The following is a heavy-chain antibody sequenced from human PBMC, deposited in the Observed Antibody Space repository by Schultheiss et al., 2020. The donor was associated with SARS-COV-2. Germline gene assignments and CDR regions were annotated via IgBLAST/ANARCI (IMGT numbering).Heavy chain of an antibody. CDR1: GFTFSSYD. CDR2: IGTAGDT. CDR3: ATSTVAVHSYYYGLDV. D-gene: IGHD6-19*01. J-gene: IGHJ6*02. V-gene: IGHV3-13*01. Sequence: GGSLRLSCAASGFTFSSYDMHWVRQATGKGLEWVSAIGTAGDTYYPGSVKGRFTISRENAKNSLYLQMNSLRVEDTAVYYCATSTVAVHSYYYGLDVWGQGTTVTVSS.